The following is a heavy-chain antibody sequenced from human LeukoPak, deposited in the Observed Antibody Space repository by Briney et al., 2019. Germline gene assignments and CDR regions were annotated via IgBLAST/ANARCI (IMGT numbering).Heavy chain of an antibody. J-gene: IGHJ4*02. Sequence: GASVKVSCKASGYPFTSYAISWVRQAPGQGLEWMGWISGYNGNTNYAQKFQGRVTMTTDTSTSTAYMELRSLRSDDTAVYYCARVRRGRAARPWFFDYWGQGTLVTVSS. CDR3: ARVRRGRAARPWFFDY. CDR1: GYPFTSYA. V-gene: IGHV1-18*01. D-gene: IGHD6-6*01. CDR2: ISGYNGNT.